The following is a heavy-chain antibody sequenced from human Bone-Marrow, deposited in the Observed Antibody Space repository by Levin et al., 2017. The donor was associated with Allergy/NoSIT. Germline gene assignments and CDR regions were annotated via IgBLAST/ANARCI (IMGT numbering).Heavy chain of an antibody. CDR1: GFTFGDHP. CDR3: TRAPTGSYYPLTIDY. J-gene: IGHJ4*02. Sequence: SCAASGFTFGDHPINWLRQVPGKGLQWVGFIRSKVYGGTAEYAASVKGRFTISRDDSKSIAYLHMNNLKSEDTALYYCTRAPTGSYYPLTIDYWGQGNLVTVSS. V-gene: IGHV3-49*03. CDR2: IRSKVYGGTA. D-gene: IGHD1-26*01.